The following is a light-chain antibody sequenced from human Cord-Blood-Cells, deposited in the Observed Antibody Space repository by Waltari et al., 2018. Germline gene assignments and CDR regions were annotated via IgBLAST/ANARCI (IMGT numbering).Light chain of an antibody. CDR3: QQYYSTPYT. J-gene: IGKJ2*01. CDR1: QSVLYSSNNKNY. Sequence: DIVMTQSPDSLAVSLGERATSNCKSSQSVLYSSNNKNYVAWYQQKPGQPPKLLSYWGSTRESVVPDRFSGSGSGTDFTLTISSLQAEDVAVYYCQQYYSTPYTFGQGTKLEIK. V-gene: IGKV4-1*01. CDR2: WGS.